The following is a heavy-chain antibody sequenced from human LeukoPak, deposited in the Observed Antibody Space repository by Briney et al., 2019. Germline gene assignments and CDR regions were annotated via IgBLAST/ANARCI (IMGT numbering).Heavy chain of an antibody. V-gene: IGHV3-30-3*01. Sequence: GGSLRLSCAASGFTFSSYAMHWVRQAPGKGLEWVAVISYDGSNKYYADSVKGRFTISRDNSKNTLYLQMNSLRAEDTAVYYCARELYDFWSGYYPNLVYWGQGTLVTVSS. D-gene: IGHD3-3*01. CDR3: ARELYDFWSGYYPNLVY. CDR1: GFTFSSYA. J-gene: IGHJ4*02. CDR2: ISYDGSNK.